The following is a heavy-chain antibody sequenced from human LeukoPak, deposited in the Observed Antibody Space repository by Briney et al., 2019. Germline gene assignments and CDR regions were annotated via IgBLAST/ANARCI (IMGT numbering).Heavy chain of an antibody. J-gene: IGHJ3*02. CDR3: AKDYRYSSSCFSNGAFDI. D-gene: IGHD6-13*01. Sequence: PGGSLRLSCAASGFTFSSYGMHWVRQAPGKGLEWVAVISYDGSNKYYADSVKGRFTISRDNSKNTLYLQMNSLRAEDTAVYYCAKDYRYSSSCFSNGAFDIWGQGTMVTVSS. V-gene: IGHV3-30*18. CDR2: ISYDGSNK. CDR1: GFTFSSYG.